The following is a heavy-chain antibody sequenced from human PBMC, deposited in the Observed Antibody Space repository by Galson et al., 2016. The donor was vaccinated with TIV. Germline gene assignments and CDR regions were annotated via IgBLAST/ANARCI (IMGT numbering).Heavy chain of an antibody. V-gene: IGHV1-69*13. Sequence: SVKVSCKASGVIFNSYAISWVRQAPGQGLEWVGGIIAIFGVASYAQKFQGRVTITADESTSTVYMELRSLRSDDTAVYFCARVDYGGNHMHYWGQGTLVTVSS. CDR3: ARVDYGGNHMHY. CDR1: GVIFNSYA. D-gene: IGHD4-23*01. CDR2: IIAIFGVA. J-gene: IGHJ4*02.